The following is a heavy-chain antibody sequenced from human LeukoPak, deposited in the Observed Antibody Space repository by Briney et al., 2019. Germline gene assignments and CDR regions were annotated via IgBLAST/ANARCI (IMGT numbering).Heavy chain of an antibody. J-gene: IGHJ6*02. CDR3: ARNKAITAFFGMDV. Sequence: GTSLRLSCAASGFTFSDYAMPWVRQASGKGLEWVAVIAYGGTYTHHADSLKGRFTISGDNSRDTLYLQINSLRPEDTALYYCARNKAITAFFGMDVWGQGTTIIVSS. CDR2: IAYGGTYT. D-gene: IGHD2/OR15-2a*01. CDR1: GFTFSDYA. V-gene: IGHV3-30*03.